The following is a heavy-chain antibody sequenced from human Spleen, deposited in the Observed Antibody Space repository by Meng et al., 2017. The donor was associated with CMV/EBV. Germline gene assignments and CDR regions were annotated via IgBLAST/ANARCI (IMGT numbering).Heavy chain of an antibody. CDR2: INHGGST. CDR3: ARGGLRFLEWLLYPWDY. Sequence: GESFSGYHWTWIRQPPGKGLEWIGEINHGGSTNYNPSLKSRVTISIDTSKNQFSLKLSSVTAADTVVYYCARGGLRFLEWLLYPWDYWGQGTLVTVSS. J-gene: IGHJ4*02. D-gene: IGHD3-3*01. CDR1: GESFSGYH. V-gene: IGHV4-34*01.